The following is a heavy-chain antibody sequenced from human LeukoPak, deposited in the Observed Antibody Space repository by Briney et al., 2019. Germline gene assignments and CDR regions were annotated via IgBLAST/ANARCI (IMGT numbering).Heavy chain of an antibody. D-gene: IGHD1-26*01. CDR1: GYTFTSYY. CDR3: ARASIVGATHFDY. V-gene: IGHV1-46*01. CDR2: INPSGGST. Sequence: ASVKVSCKASGYTFTSYYIHWVRQAPRQGLEWMGTINPSGGSTNYAQKFQGRVTMTRDTSTSTVYMELSSLRSEDTAVYYCARASIVGATHFDYWGQEPWSPSPQ. J-gene: IGHJ4*01.